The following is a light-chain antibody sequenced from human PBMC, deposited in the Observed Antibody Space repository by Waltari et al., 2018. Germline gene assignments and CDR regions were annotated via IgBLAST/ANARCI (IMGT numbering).Light chain of an antibody. Sequence: EIVLTQSPGTLSLSPGESATLSCRTSQSVTRALAWYQQKPGQAPRLLIYGASNRATDIPDRFSGSGSGTDFSLTISSLEPEDFAVYYCQHYLRLPVTFGQGTKVEVK. V-gene: IGKV3-20*01. CDR3: QHYLRLPVT. CDR2: GAS. CDR1: QSVTRA. J-gene: IGKJ1*01.